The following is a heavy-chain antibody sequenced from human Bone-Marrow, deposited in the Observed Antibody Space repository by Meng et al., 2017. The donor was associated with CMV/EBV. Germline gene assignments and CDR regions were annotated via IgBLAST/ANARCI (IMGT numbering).Heavy chain of an antibody. CDR2: INPNSGGT. CDR1: GYTFTGYY. CDR3: ARDRFVTIFGRWFDP. V-gene: IGHV1-2*02. Sequence: ASVKVSCKASGYTFTGYYMHWVRQAPGQGLEWMGWINPNSGGTNYAQKFQGRVTMTRDTSISTAYMELSRLRYDDTAVYYCARDRFVTIFGRWFDPWGQGTLVTVSS. D-gene: IGHD3-3*01. J-gene: IGHJ5*02.